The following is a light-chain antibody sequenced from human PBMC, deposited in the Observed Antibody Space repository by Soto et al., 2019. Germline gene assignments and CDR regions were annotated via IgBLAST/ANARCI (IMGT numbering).Light chain of an antibody. CDR2: GAS. J-gene: IGKJ4*01. CDR3: QQYHNWPPGLT. Sequence: EVVMTQSPATLSVSPGERVTLSCTASQSVSGNLAWYQQKPGQAPRLLIHGASTSATDIPARFSGRGSGTEFTLTITSLQSEDFAVYYCQQYHNWPPGLTFGGGTKVDIK. CDR1: QSVSGN. V-gene: IGKV3-15*01.